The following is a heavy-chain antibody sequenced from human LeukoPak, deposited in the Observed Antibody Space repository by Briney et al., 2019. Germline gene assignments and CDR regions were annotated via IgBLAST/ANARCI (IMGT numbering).Heavy chain of an antibody. V-gene: IGHV3-11*01. CDR2: INNSGSTI. CDR3: ASEYSSSSWPFDY. CDR1: GFTFGDYY. Sequence: PGGSLRLSCAASGFTFGDYYMSWIRQAPGKGLEWISYINNSGSTIYYADSVKGRFTISRDNSKNTLYLQMNSLRAEDTAVYYCASEYSSSSWPFDYWGQGTLVTVSS. J-gene: IGHJ4*02. D-gene: IGHD6-6*01.